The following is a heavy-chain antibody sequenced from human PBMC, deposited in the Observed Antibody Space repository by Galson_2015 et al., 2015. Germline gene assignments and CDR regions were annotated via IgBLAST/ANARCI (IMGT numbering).Heavy chain of an antibody. Sequence: SLRLSCAASGFTFSSYWMHWVRQAPGKGLVWLSRIDSDGSITAYADSVKGRFTISRDNAKNTLYLQMNSLRAEDSAVYYCTRQANRGFDYWGQGTLVTVSS. CDR2: IDSDGSIT. CDR1: GFTFSSYW. V-gene: IGHV3-74*01. CDR3: TRQANRGFDY. D-gene: IGHD1-14*01. J-gene: IGHJ4*02.